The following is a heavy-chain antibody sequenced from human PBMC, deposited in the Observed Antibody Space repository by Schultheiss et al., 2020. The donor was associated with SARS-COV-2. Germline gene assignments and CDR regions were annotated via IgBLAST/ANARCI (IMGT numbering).Heavy chain of an antibody. CDR1: GFTFSSYA. CDR3: ATNGWVYYDSSGYFGYFDY. V-gene: IGHV3-23*01. J-gene: IGHJ4*02. D-gene: IGHD3-22*01. CDR2: ISSSGGST. Sequence: GGSLRLSCAASGFTFSSYAMSWVRQAPGKGLEWVSAISSSGGSTYYADSVKGRFTISRDNSKNTLYLQMNSLRAEDTAVYYCATNGWVYYDSSGYFGYFDYWGQGTLVTVSS.